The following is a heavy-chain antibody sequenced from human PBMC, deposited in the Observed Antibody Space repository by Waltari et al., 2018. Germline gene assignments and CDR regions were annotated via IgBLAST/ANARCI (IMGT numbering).Heavy chain of an antibody. CDR3: ARPSYCSSTSCYAGFDY. J-gene: IGHJ4*02. CDR2: IYPGDSDT. D-gene: IGHD2-2*01. V-gene: IGHV5-51*01. Sequence: EVQLVQSGAEVKKPGESLKISCKGSGYSFTSYWIGWVRQMPGKGLECMGIIYPGDSDTRYSPSFQGQVTISADKSISTAYLQWSSLKASDTAMYYCARPSYCSSTSCYAGFDYWGQGTLVTVSS. CDR1: GYSFTSYW.